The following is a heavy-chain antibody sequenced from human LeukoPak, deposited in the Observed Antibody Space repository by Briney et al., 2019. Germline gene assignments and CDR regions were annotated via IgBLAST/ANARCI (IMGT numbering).Heavy chain of an antibody. Sequence: QPGGSLRLSCTASGFKFHNYALHWVRQAPGKGLEWVSGITWNNETLDYADSVKGRFIISRDNAKNSIYLQMNSLKAEDTALYYCARDWGSSGWFYFDSWGQGTLVSVSS. CDR2: ITWNNETL. J-gene: IGHJ4*02. V-gene: IGHV3-9*01. CDR1: GFKFHNYA. D-gene: IGHD6-19*01. CDR3: ARDWGSSGWFYFDS.